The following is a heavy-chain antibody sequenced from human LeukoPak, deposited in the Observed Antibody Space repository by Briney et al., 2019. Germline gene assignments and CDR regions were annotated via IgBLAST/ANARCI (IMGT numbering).Heavy chain of an antibody. CDR1: GYTFTSYY. CDR2: FDPEDGET. D-gene: IGHD6-19*01. V-gene: IGHV1-24*01. J-gene: IGHJ4*02. CDR3: ATSPLIAVAGYYFDY. Sequence: ASVKVSCKASGYTFTSYYMHWVRQAPGKGLEWMGGFDPEDGETIYAQKFQGRGTMTEDTSTDTAYMELSSLRSEDTAVYYCATSPLIAVAGYYFDYWGQGTLVTVSS.